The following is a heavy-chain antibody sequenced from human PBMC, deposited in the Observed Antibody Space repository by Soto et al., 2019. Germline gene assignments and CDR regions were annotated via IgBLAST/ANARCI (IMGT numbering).Heavy chain of an antibody. J-gene: IGHJ3*02. CDR2: ISGSGGST. CDR3: AKDLLTYNWNGGGAFDI. V-gene: IGHV3-23*01. D-gene: IGHD1-20*01. Sequence: LRLSCAASGFTFSSYAMSWVRQAPGKGLEWVSAISGSGGSTYYADSVKGRFTISRDNSKNTLYLQMNSLRAEDTAVYYCAKDLLTYNWNGGGAFDIWGQGTMVTVSS. CDR1: GFTFSSYA.